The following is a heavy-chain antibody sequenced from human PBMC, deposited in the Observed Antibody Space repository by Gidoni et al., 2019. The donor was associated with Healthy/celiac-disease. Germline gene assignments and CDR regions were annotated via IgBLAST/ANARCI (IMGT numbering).Heavy chain of an antibody. J-gene: IGHJ6*02. CDR3: ARDWVAYYDSSGYPYGMDV. CDR1: GFTFSSYE. V-gene: IGHV3-48*03. Sequence: EVQLVESEGGLVQPGGSLRLSCAASGFTFSSYELNWVRQAPGKGLEWVSYISSSGSTIYYADSVKGRFTISRDNAKNSLYLQMNSLRAEDTAVYYCARDWVAYYDSSGYPYGMDVWGQGTTVTVSS. CDR2: ISSSGSTI. D-gene: IGHD3-22*01.